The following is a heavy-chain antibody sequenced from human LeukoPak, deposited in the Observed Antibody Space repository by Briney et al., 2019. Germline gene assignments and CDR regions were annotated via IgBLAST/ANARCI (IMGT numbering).Heavy chain of an antibody. D-gene: IGHD3-10*01. V-gene: IGHV4-59*01. CDR3: ARVPALGDWYFDL. Sequence: PSETLSLTCTVSGDSIRSDHWSWIRQPPGKGLEWIGYIHYSGNTKYNPSLKSRVTISVDTSKNQFSLKLSSVTAADTAVYYCARVPALGDWYFDLWGRGTLVTVSS. CDR2: IHYSGNT. CDR1: GDSIRSDH. J-gene: IGHJ2*01.